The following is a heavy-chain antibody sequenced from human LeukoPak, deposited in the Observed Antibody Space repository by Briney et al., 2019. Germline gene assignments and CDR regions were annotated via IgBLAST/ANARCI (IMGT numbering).Heavy chain of an antibody. CDR3: ARRTYSSGWSYFDY. J-gene: IGHJ4*02. CDR2: ISSSGSTI. V-gene: IGHV3-11*04. CDR1: GFTFSDYY. D-gene: IGHD6-19*01. Sequence: GGSLRLSCAASGFTFSDYYMSWIRQAPGKGLEWVSYISSSGSTIYYADSVKGRFTISRENAKNSLYLQMNSLRAGDTAVYYCARRTYSSGWSYFDYWGQGTLVTVSS.